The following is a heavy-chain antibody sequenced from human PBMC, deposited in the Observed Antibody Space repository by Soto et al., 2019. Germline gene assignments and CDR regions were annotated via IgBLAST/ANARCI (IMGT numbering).Heavy chain of an antibody. CDR2: ISSSSSTI. CDR1: GFTFRSYS. Sequence: GGSLRLSCAASGFTFRSYSMNWVRQAPGKGLEWVSYISSSSSTIYYADSVKGRFTISRDNAKNSLYLQMNSLRDEDTAVYYCARVITIFGVVIRMDVWGQGTTVTVSS. D-gene: IGHD3-3*01. V-gene: IGHV3-48*02. CDR3: ARVITIFGVVIRMDV. J-gene: IGHJ6*02.